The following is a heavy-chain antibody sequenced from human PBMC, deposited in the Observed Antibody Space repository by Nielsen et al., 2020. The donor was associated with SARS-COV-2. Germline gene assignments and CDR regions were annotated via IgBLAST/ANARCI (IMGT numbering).Heavy chain of an antibody. CDR2: INPTNGGT. V-gene: IGHV1-46*01. D-gene: IGHD3-22*01. CDR1: GYTFTDYY. J-gene: IGHJ4*02. Sequence: ASVKVSCKAYGYTFTDYYMHWVRQAPGQGLEWMGLINPTNGGTTYAQKFLGTVTMARDTSTSTVYMELSSLRSDDTAVYYCARDSSGTYRRVDYWGQGTLVTVSS. CDR3: ARDSSGTYRRVDY.